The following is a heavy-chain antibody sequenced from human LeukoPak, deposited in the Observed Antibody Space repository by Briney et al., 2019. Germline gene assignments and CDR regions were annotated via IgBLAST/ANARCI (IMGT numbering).Heavy chain of an antibody. J-gene: IGHJ6*03. V-gene: IGHV3-64*01. Sequence: GGSLRLSCAASGFTFSSYAMHWVRQAPGKGLEYVSAISSNGGSTYYANSVKGRFTISRDNSKNTLYLQMGSLRAEDMAVYYCARDPGTTFYYYYMDVWGKGTTVTVAS. CDR2: ISSNGGST. CDR1: GFTFSSYA. CDR3: ARDPGTTFYYYYMDV. D-gene: IGHD1-7*01.